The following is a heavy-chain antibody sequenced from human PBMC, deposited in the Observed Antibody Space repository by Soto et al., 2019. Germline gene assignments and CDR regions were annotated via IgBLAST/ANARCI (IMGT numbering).Heavy chain of an antibody. CDR1: GYTFSRSG. D-gene: IGHD1-26*01. CDR2: ISTYNGDT. J-gene: IGHJ6*02. Sequence: ASVKVSCKASGYTFSRSGISWVRQAPGQGLEWMGWISTYNGDTNYAQKVQGRVTMTTDTSTSTAFMELMNLKSDETAVYYCARSGSVPYYYYGLDVWGQGTTVTVSS. CDR3: ARSGSVPYYYYGLDV. V-gene: IGHV1-18*01.